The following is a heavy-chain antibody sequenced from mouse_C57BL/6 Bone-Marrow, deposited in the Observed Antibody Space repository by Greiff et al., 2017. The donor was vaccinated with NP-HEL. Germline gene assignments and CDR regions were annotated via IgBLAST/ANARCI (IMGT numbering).Heavy chain of an antibody. CDR1: GYTFTSYG. V-gene: IGHV1-81*01. J-gene: IGHJ4*01. CDR2: IYPRSGTT. D-gene: IGHD1-1*01. CDR3: ARSGAFITTVVEAMDY. Sequence: VQLQQSGAELARPGASVKLSCKASGYTFTSYGISWVKQRTGQGLEWIGEIYPRSGTTYYNEKFKGKATLTADKSSSTAYMELRSLTSEDSAVYFCARSGAFITTVVEAMDYWGQGTSVTVSS.